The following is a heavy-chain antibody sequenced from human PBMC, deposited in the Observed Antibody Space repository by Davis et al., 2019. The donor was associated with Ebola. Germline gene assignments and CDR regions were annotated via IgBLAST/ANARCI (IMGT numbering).Heavy chain of an antibody. CDR2: IRSKANSYAT. CDR1: VYTFTGYY. J-gene: IGHJ4*02. D-gene: IGHD6-19*01. V-gene: IGHV3-73*01. CDR3: SQTVAGTDY. Sequence: AASVTVSCKASVYTFTGYYMHWVRQASGNGLEWVGRIRSKANSYATAYAASVKGRFTISRDDSKNTAYLQMNSLKTEDTAVYYCSQTVAGTDYWGQGTLVTVSS.